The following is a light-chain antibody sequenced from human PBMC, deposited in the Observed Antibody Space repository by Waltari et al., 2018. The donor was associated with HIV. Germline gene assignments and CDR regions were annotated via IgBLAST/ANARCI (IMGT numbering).Light chain of an antibody. CDR3: MQGTHWPPS. V-gene: IGKV2-30*01. CDR2: RVS. J-gene: IGKJ2*03. CDR1: ENLVYRDGYTY. Sequence: TQSPVSLSVTLGQPASISCSSDENLVYRDGYTYLNWFRQRPGQSPRRLIYRVSKLDPGVADRFRGSWSGMNFTLTISRVEAEDVGVFYCMQGTHWPPSFGRGTRLDIK.